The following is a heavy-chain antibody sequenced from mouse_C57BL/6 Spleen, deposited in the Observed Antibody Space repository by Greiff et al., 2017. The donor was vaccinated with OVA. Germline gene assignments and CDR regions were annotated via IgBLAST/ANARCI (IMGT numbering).Heavy chain of an antibody. CDR1: GFTFSSYA. D-gene: IGHD1-1*01. CDR3: TRSGSSLAAAY. V-gene: IGHV5-9-1*02. J-gene: IGHJ3*01. CDR2: ISSGGDYI. Sequence: EVQGVESGEGLVKSGGSLKLSCAASGFTFSSYAMSWVRQTPEKRLEWVAYISSGGDYIYYADTVKGRFTISRDNARNTLYLQMSSLKSEDTAMYYCTRSGSSLAAAYWGQGTLVTVSA.